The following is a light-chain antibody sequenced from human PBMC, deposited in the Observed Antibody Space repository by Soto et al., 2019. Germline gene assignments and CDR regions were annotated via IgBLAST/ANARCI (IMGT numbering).Light chain of an antibody. Sequence: DIVMTQSPDSLAVSLGERATINCKSSQTLLYKSDNRNYLAWFQQRPGRPPKLLIYWASTRQSGVPDRFSGSRSGTDFTLTISSLQAEDVAVCSCQQCYFYPVTFGQGTRLEIE. CDR1: QTLLYKSDNRNY. CDR2: WAS. V-gene: IGKV4-1*01. CDR3: QQCYFYPVT. J-gene: IGKJ5*01.